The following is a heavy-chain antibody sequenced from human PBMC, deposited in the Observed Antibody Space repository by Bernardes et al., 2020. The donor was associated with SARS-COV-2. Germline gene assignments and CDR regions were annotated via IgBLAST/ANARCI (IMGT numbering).Heavy chain of an antibody. D-gene: IGHD4-17*01. J-gene: IGHJ4*02. Sequence: GGSLRLSCAASGYSFSSYAMTWVRQAPGKGLEWVSAISGSAGSTYYADSLKGRFTISRDNSKNTLYLQMNSLRAEDTAVYYCARSSDYGEFGAILRRYYFDYWGQGTLVTASS. CDR3: ARSSDYGEFGAILRRYYFDY. V-gene: IGHV3-23*01. CDR2: ISGSAGST. CDR1: GYSFSSYA.